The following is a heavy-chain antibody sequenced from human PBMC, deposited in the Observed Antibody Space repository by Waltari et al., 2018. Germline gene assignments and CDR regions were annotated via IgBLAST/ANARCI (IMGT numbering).Heavy chain of an antibody. Sequence: QVQLQQWGAGLLKPSETQSLTCAVSGGSFSGYYWPWIRQPPGKGLGWIGDITHTGTTNYNSSLKSRVTMSIDTSKNQFSLTVTSVTAADTAIYYCAARRRSSGAGFDPWGQGTLVTVSS. D-gene: IGHD6-6*01. CDR2: ITHTGTT. CDR3: AARRRSSGAGFDP. V-gene: IGHV4-34*02. J-gene: IGHJ5*02. CDR1: GGSFSGYY.